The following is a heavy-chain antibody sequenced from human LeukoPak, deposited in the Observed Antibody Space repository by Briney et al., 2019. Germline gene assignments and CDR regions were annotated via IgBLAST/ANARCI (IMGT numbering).Heavy chain of an antibody. CDR2: IYTGGGT. CDR3: ARSNYDILTGYHDAFDI. V-gene: IGHV3-53*05. J-gene: IGHJ3*02. CDR1: GFTVSSTY. Sequence: GGSLRLSCAASGFTVSSTYMNWVRQAPGKGLEWVSVIYTGGGTYYADSVKGRFTFSRDTSKNTLYLQMNSLRAEDTAVYYCARSNYDILTGYHDAFDIWGQGTMVTVSS. D-gene: IGHD3-9*01.